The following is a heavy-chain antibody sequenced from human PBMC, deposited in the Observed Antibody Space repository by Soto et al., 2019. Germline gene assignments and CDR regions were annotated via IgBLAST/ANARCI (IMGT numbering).Heavy chain of an antibody. D-gene: IGHD6-13*01. V-gene: IGHV2-26*04. CDR3: ASTYSTSWYWFDP. Sequence: QVTVKESGPVLVKPTETLTLTCTVSGFSLSNAGLGVSWIRQPPGKALEWLAHIFSNDEKSYSTSLKSRLTTSKYTSKSQVVLTMTTMDPVDTATYYCASTYSTSWYWFDPWGQGTLVTVSS. J-gene: IGHJ5*02. CDR1: GFSLSNAGLG. CDR2: IFSNDEK.